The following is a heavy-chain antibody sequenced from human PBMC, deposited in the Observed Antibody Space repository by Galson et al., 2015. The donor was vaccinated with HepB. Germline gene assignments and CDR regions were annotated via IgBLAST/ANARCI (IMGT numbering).Heavy chain of an antibody. D-gene: IGHD5-18*01. Sequence: SLRLSCAASGFAFDTHAMSWVRQAPGRGLEWISGISGNGDSTFHADSVKVRFTVSRDNSHNMLYLQMNSLRAEAAGLYFCRKGYGLFDSWGQGILVTVSA. CDR2: ISGNGDST. J-gene: IGHJ5*01. CDR1: GFAFDTHA. V-gene: IGHV3-23*01. CDR3: RKGYGLFDS.